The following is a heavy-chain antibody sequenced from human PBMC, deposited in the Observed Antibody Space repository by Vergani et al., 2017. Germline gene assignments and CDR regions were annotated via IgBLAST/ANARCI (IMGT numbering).Heavy chain of an antibody. D-gene: IGHD2-21*02. J-gene: IGHJ6*02. Sequence: QVQLEESGPGLVKPSETLSLTCTVSGGSISSSSYYWGWIRQPPGKGLEWIGSIYYSGSTYYNPSLKSRVTIFVDTSKNQFSLKLSSVTAADTAVYYCARHLAYCGGDCYPYYYGMDVWGQGTTVTVSS. V-gene: IGHV4-39*01. CDR1: GGSISSSSYY. CDR3: ARHLAYCGGDCYPYYYGMDV. CDR2: IYYSGST.